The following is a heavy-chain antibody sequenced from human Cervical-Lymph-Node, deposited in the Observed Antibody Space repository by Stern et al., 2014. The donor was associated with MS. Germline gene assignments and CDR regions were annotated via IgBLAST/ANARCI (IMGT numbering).Heavy chain of an antibody. CDR1: GGSISSGSYY. CDR3: AIVGYSYAFDY. Sequence: QLQLQESGPGLVKPSQTLSLTCTVSGGSISSGSYYWSWIRQPAGKGLEWIGRIYTSGSTNYNPSLKSRVTISVDTSKNQFSLKLGSVTAADTAVYYCAIVGYSYAFDYWGQGTLVTVSS. J-gene: IGHJ4*02. CDR2: IYTSGST. V-gene: IGHV4-61*02. D-gene: IGHD5-18*01.